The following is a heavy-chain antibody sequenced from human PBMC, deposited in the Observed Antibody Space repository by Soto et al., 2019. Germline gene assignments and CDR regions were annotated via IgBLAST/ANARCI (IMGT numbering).Heavy chain of an antibody. D-gene: IGHD6-19*01. CDR3: ARDVFPGIAVAGTWFDP. CDR2: ISTTSSPI. Sequence: GGSLRLSCAASGFTFSSYSMNWVRQAPGKGLEWVSYISTTSSPIYYADSVRGRFTISRDDAKNSLYLQLNSLRDEDTAVYYCARDVFPGIAVAGTWFDPWGQGTLVPVSS. J-gene: IGHJ5*02. CDR1: GFTFSSYS. V-gene: IGHV3-48*02.